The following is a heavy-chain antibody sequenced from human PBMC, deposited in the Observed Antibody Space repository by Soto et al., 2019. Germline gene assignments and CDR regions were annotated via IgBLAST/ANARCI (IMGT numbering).Heavy chain of an antibody. D-gene: IGHD1-26*01. CDR2: IYYSGST. J-gene: IGHJ4*02. V-gene: IGHV4-30-4*01. CDR1: GGSIGSGDHY. CDR3: ARGVRGPYYFDF. Sequence: SETLSLTCTVSGGSIGSGDHYWSWIRQPPGKGLEWIGYIYYSGSTYYNASLKSRVTISVDTSKNQFSLKLTSVTAADTAVYYCARGVRGPYYFDFWGQGTPVTVSS.